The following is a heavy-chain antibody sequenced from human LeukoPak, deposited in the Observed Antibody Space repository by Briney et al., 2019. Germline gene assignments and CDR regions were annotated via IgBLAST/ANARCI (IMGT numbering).Heavy chain of an antibody. CDR2: MNPNSGNT. V-gene: IGHV1-8*01. CDR1: GYTSTSYD. Sequence: ASVTVSCKASGYTSTSYDINWVRPAHEQGLEWMGWMNPNSGNTDYAQNFQGRVTMTRNTSISTAYMELSSLTSEDSAVYYCARRLGAAGTTLHYGGQGTLVTVSS. CDR3: ARRLGAAGTTLHY. D-gene: IGHD6-13*01. J-gene: IGHJ4*02.